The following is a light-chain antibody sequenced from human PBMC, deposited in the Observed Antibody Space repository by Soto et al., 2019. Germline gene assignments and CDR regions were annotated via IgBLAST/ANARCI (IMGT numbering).Light chain of an antibody. CDR3: QQYNNWPERT. CDR2: GAS. Sequence: EIVMTQSPATLSVSPGERATLSCRASQSVSSNLAWYQQKPGQAPRLIIYGASTRATGIPARFSGSGSGTEFTLTISSLQSEDFAVYYWQQYNNWPERTFGQGTKVEIK. V-gene: IGKV3-15*01. CDR1: QSVSSN. J-gene: IGKJ1*01.